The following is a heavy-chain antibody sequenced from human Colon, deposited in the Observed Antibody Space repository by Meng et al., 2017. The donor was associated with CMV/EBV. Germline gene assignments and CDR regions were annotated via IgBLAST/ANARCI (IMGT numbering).Heavy chain of an antibody. D-gene: IGHD6-13*01. CDR1: GGSFSGYY. CDR2: INHSGST. Sequence: QVQLQQLGAGLLKPSETLSLTCAVDGGSFSGYYWSWIRQTTGKGLEWIGEINHSGSTNYNPSLKSRVTISVDTSKNQFSLKLSSVTAADTAVYYCASILFAAAAGGWGGYWGQGTLVTVSS. CDR3: ASILFAAAAGGWGGY. J-gene: IGHJ4*02. V-gene: IGHV4-34*01.